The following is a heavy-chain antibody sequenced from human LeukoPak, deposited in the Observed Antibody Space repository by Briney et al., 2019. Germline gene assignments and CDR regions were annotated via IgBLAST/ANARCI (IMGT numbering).Heavy chain of an antibody. CDR2: INHSGST. CDR3: ACPNYYGSGSYYDY. CDR1: GGSISGYY. D-gene: IGHD3-10*01. Sequence: SETLSLTCAVSGGSISGYYRSWIRQPPGKGLEWIGEINHSGSTNYNPSLKSRVTISVDTSKNQFSLKLSSVTAADTAVYYCACPNYYGSGSYYDYWGQGTLVTVSS. V-gene: IGHV4-34*01. J-gene: IGHJ4*02.